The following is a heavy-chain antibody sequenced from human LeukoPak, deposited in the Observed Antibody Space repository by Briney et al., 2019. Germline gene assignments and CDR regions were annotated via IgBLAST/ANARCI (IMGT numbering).Heavy chain of an antibody. V-gene: IGHV3-74*01. J-gene: IGHJ4*02. CDR1: GFTFSSYA. D-gene: IGHD4-11*01. CDR2: IISDGSSA. Sequence: PGRSLRLSCAASGFTFSSYAMHWVRQAPGKGLVWVSRIISDGSSASYADSVKGRFTMSRDNAKNTLHLQMNSLRVEDTAVYYCVRDSNYHPDCWGQGTLVTVSS. CDR3: VRDSNYHPDC.